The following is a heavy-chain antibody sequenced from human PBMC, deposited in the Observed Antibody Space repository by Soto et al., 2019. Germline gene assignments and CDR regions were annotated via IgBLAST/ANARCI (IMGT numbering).Heavy chain of an antibody. V-gene: IGHV3-15*01. CDR2: IKSKTGGGTT. J-gene: IGHJ3*02. D-gene: IGHD6-13*01. Sequence: PGGSLRLSCAASGFTFSNAWMSWVRQAPGKGLEWVGRIKSKTGGGTTDYAAPVKGRFTISRDDSKNTLYLQMNSLKTEDTAVYYCTTGGIAAAGHDAFDIWGQGTMVTVSS. CDR3: TTGGIAAAGHDAFDI. CDR1: GFTFSNAW.